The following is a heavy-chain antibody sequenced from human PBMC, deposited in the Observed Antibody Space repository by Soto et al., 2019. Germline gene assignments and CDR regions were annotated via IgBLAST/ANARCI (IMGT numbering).Heavy chain of an antibody. CDR3: ASGVCTSCISYYYYGMDV. V-gene: IGHV1-69*13. CDR1: GGTFSSYA. Sequence: SVKVSCKASGGTFSSYAISWVRQAPGQGLEWMGGIIPIFGTANYAQKFQGRVTITADESTSTAYMELSSLRSEDTAVYYCASGVCTSCISYYYYGMDVWGQGTTVTVSS. D-gene: IGHD2-2*01. CDR2: IIPIFGTA. J-gene: IGHJ6*02.